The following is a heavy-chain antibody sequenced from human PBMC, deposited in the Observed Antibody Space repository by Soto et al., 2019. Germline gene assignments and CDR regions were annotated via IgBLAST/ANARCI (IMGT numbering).Heavy chain of an antibody. CDR1: GGSISSGGYY. CDR3: ASSQTAMVRGVIIPFYYYYYMDV. J-gene: IGHJ6*03. V-gene: IGHV4-31*03. D-gene: IGHD3-10*01. Sequence: SETLSLTCTVSGGSISSGGYYWSWIRQHPGKGLEWIGYIYYSGSTYYNPSLKSRVTISVDTSKNQFSLKLSSVTAADTAVYYCASSQTAMVRGVIIPFYYYYYMDVWGKGTTVTVSS. CDR2: IYYSGST.